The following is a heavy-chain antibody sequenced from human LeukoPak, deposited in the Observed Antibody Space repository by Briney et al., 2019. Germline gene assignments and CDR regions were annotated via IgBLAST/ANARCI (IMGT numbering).Heavy chain of an antibody. Sequence: SETLSLTCIVSGGSISSYQWSWIRQPPGKGLEWIGYISYSGNTNYDFSLKSRVTISEDMSKNQFSLNLSSVTAADTAVYYCARGGIAALGYWGQGTLVTVSS. CDR1: GGSISSYQ. CDR2: ISYSGNT. V-gene: IGHV4-59*01. J-gene: IGHJ4*02. D-gene: IGHD6-6*01. CDR3: ARGGIAALGY.